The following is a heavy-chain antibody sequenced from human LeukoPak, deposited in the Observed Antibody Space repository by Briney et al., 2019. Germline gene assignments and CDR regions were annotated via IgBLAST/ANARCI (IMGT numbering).Heavy chain of an antibody. CDR3: ARGSNYDFWSGRGNWFDP. V-gene: IGHV3-30*04. CDR2: ISYDGSNK. D-gene: IGHD3-3*01. Sequence: PGRSLRLSCADSGFTFSSYAMHWFRQAPGKELEWVAVISYDGSNKYYADSVKGRFTISRDNSKNTLYLQMNSLRAEDTAVYYCARGSNYDFWSGRGNWFDPWGQGTLVTVSS. CDR1: GFTFSSYA. J-gene: IGHJ5*02.